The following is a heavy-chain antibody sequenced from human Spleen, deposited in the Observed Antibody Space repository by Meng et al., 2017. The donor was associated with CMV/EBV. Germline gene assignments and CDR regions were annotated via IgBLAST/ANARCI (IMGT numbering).Heavy chain of an antibody. D-gene: IGHD6-13*01. CDR1: GYTFTSYA. CDR2: SNAGNGNT. J-gene: IGHJ5*02. Sequence: ASVKVSCKASGYTFTSYAMHWVRQAPGQRLEWMGWSNAGNGNTKYSQEFQGRVTITRDTSASTAYMELSRLRSDDTAVYYCAREVRKGAAAGTGWFDPWGQGTLVTVSS. CDR3: AREVRKGAAAGTGWFDP. V-gene: IGHV1-3*02.